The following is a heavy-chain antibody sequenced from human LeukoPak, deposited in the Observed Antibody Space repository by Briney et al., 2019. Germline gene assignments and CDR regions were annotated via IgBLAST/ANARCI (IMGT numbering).Heavy chain of an antibody. V-gene: IGHV3-7*03. J-gene: IGHJ6*02. CDR2: IKQDGTEI. D-gene: IGHD1-26*01. Sequence: GGSLRLSCAVSGLTFSSYWMSWVRQAPGKGLEWVANIKQDGTEIYYVNSVRGRFTISRDNAKNSLYLQMNSLRAEDTALYYCAKDMAGYSGSSVCYYYGMDVWGQGTTVTVSS. CDR3: AKDMAGYSGSSVCYYYGMDV. CDR1: GLTFSSYW.